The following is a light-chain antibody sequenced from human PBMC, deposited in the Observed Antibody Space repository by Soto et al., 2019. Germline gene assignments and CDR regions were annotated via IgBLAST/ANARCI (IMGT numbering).Light chain of an antibody. CDR2: EVT. CDR1: SSDVGIYSL. CDR3: CSYAGSSTYV. J-gene: IGLJ1*01. V-gene: IGLV2-23*02. Sequence: QSALTQPASVSGSPGQSITIYCTGTSSDVGIYSLVSWYQQHPGRAPKLMVYEVTKRPSGASDRFSGSKSGNTASLTISGLQAEDEGDYYCCSYAGSSTYVFGTGTKLTVL.